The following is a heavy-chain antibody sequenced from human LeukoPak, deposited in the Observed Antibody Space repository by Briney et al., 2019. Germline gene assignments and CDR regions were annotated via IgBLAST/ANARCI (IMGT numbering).Heavy chain of an antibody. J-gene: IGHJ4*02. V-gene: IGHV3-23*01. CDR3: TKGGYTTYFDY. Sequence: GGSLRLSCAASGFTFSSYAMAWVRQAPGKGLEWVSTIRATAGTTYYEDSVKGRFTISRDNSKNTQWLQMNSLRVEDTAVYYCTKGGYTTYFDYWGQGTLVTVSS. D-gene: IGHD6-13*01. CDR1: GFTFSSYA. CDR2: IRATAGTT.